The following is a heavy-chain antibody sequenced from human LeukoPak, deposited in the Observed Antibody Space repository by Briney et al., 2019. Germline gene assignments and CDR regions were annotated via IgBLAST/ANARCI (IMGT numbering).Heavy chain of an antibody. Sequence: SETLSLTCTVSGGSISSGGYYWSWIRQHPGKGLEWIGYIYYSGSTYYNPSLKSRVTISVDTSKNQFSLKLSSVTAADTAVYYCAREWNAVAGFGYWGQGTLVTVSS. CDR3: AREWNAVAGFGY. CDR2: IYYSGST. V-gene: IGHV4-31*03. D-gene: IGHD6-13*01. J-gene: IGHJ4*02. CDR1: GGSISSGGYY.